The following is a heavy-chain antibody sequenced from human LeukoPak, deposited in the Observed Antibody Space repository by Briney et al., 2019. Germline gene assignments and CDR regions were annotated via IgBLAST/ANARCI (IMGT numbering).Heavy chain of an antibody. V-gene: IGHV4-39*01. Sequence: SETLSLTRTVSGGSISSSSYYWGWIRQPPGKGLGWIGSIYYSGSTYYNPSLKSRVTISVDTSKNQFSLKLSSVTAADTAVYYCARRTVAGTSLYYYYYMDVWGKGTTVTVSS. D-gene: IGHD6-19*01. CDR1: GGSISSSSYY. J-gene: IGHJ6*03. CDR2: IYYSGST. CDR3: ARRTVAGTSLYYYYYMDV.